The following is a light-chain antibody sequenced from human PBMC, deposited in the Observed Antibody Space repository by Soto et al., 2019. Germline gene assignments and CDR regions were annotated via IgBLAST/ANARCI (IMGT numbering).Light chain of an antibody. CDR1: QRVSTSY. J-gene: IGKJ5*01. Sequence: EIVLTQSPGSLSLSPGERGTLSWRASQRVSTSYLAWYQQRPGQAPRLLIYLASSRATGIPDRFSGSGSGTDFTLTISRLEPEDFAVYYCQQYDSSPITFGQGTRLEI. CDR3: QQYDSSPIT. V-gene: IGKV3-20*01. CDR2: LAS.